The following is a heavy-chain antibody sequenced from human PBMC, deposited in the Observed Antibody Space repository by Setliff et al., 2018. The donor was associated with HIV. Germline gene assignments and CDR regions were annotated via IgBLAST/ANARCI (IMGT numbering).Heavy chain of an antibody. D-gene: IGHD4-17*01. V-gene: IGHV4-39*01. CDR2: IYYSGRT. J-gene: IGHJ3*02. Sequence: PSETLSLTCAVYGGSFSGYYWGWIRQPPGKGLEWIGSIYYSGRTYYNPSFKSRVTISVDTSKNQFSLKLSSVTAADTAVYYCARHYGGNLDAFDIWGLGTMVTVSS. CDR3: ARHYGGNLDAFDI. CDR1: GGSFSGYY.